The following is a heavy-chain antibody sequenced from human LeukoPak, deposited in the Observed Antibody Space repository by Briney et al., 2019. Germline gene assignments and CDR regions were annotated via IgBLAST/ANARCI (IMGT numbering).Heavy chain of an antibody. CDR1: GYRFTSYW. Sequence: GESLKISCQGSGYRFTSYWIGWVRQMPGKGLEWMGIIYTGDSNTKYSPSFQGQVTISVDKSISTAYLQWGSLKASDTAMYYCARLGGSAYCVSTTCHFDYWGQGTLVTVSS. V-gene: IGHV5-51*01. D-gene: IGHD2-2*01. CDR2: IYTGDSNT. J-gene: IGHJ4*02. CDR3: ARLGGSAYCVSTTCHFDY.